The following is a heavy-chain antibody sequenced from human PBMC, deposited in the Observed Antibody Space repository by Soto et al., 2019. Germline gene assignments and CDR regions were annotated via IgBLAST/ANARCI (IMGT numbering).Heavy chain of an antibody. J-gene: IGHJ4*02. CDR2: ITSDGSST. Sequence: EVQLVESGGAVVQPGGSLRLSCAASGFTFGTYWMHWVRRPPGKGLVWVARITSDGSSTTYADSVKGRFTISRDNAKNTLYLQMNSLRADDTAVYYCVRHFDKWGQRTLVTVSS. CDR1: GFTFGTYW. CDR3: VRHFDK. V-gene: IGHV3-74*01.